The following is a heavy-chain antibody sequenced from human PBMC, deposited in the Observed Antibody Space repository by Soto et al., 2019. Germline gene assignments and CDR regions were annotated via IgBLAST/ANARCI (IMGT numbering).Heavy chain of an antibody. D-gene: IGHD3-10*01. J-gene: IGHJ3*02. Sequence: ASVKVSCKASGGTFSSYTISWVRQAPGQGLEWMGRIIPILGIANYAQKFQGRVTITADKSTSTAYMELCSLSSEDTAVYYCARVQEMVRGDAFDIWGQGTMVTVSS. CDR3: ARVQEMVRGDAFDI. CDR2: IIPILGIA. V-gene: IGHV1-69*02. CDR1: GGTFSSYT.